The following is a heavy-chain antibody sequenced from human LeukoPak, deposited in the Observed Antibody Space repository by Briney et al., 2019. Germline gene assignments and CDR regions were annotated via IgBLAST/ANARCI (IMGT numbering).Heavy chain of an antibody. Sequence: GGSLRLSCAASGFTFSSYSMNWVRQAPGKGLEWVSSISSSSSYIYYADSVKGRFTISRDNAKNSLYLQMNSLRAEDTAVYYCARDLLVFGLPKRYYGMDVWGQGTTVTVSS. V-gene: IGHV3-21*01. J-gene: IGHJ6*02. D-gene: IGHD3/OR15-3a*01. CDR2: ISSSSSYI. CDR3: ARDLLVFGLPKRYYGMDV. CDR1: GFTFSSYS.